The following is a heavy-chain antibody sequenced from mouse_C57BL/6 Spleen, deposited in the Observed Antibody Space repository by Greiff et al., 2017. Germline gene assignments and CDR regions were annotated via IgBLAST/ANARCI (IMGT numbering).Heavy chain of an antibody. CDR3: TYYYYGSPWFAY. Sequence: QVQLQQSGAELVRPGASVTLSCKASGYTFTDYEMHWVKQTPVHGLEWIGAIDPETGGTAYNQKFKGKAILTADKSSSTAYMELRSLTSEDSAVYYCTYYYYGSPWFAYWGQGTLVTVSA. J-gene: IGHJ3*01. CDR1: GYTFTDYE. V-gene: IGHV1-15*01. CDR2: IDPETGGT. D-gene: IGHD1-1*01.